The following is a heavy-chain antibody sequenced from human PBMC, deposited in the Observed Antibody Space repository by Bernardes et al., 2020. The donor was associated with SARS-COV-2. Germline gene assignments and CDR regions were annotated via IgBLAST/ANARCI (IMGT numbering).Heavy chain of an antibody. CDR1: GFTFSSYW. V-gene: IGHV3-7*01. D-gene: IGHD6-13*01. Sequence: GSLRLSCAASGFTFSSYWMSWVRQAPGKGLEWVANIKQDGSEKYYVDSVKGRFTISRDNAKNSLYLQMNSLRAEDTAVYYCARDTLFIAAAGMFDYCGQGILVSVTS. CDR2: IKQDGSEK. CDR3: ARDTLFIAAAGMFDY. J-gene: IGHJ4*02.